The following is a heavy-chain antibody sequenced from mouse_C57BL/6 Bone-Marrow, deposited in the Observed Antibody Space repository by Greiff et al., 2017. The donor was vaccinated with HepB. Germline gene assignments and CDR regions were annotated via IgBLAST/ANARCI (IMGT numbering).Heavy chain of an antibody. CDR1: GYSITSGYY. V-gene: IGHV3-6*01. CDR3: ARDGTGNWYFDV. J-gene: IGHJ1*03. CDR2: ISYDGSN. Sequence: EVKLQESGPGLVKPSQSLSLTCSVTGYSITSGYYWNWIRQFPGNKLEWMGYISYDGSNNYNPSLKNRISITRDTSKNQFFLKLNSVTTEDTATYYCARDGTGNWYFDVWGTGTTVTVSS. D-gene: IGHD4-1*01.